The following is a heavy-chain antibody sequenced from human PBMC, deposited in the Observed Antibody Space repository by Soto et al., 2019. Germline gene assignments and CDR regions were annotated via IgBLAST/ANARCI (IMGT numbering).Heavy chain of an antibody. D-gene: IGHD3-16*01. J-gene: IGHJ4*02. CDR1: GYTFAANY. Sequence: QVKLVQSGSEVKKPGASVRVSCRTSGYTFAANYIHWVRQAPGKGLEWMGWINPKSDETKFSQKFQGRVALTKDTTSNTVHLDVANLRSEDTAVYYCARWTSRGCYDSWGQGTLITASS. CDR2: INPKSDET. V-gene: IGHV1-2*02. CDR3: ARWTSRGCYDS.